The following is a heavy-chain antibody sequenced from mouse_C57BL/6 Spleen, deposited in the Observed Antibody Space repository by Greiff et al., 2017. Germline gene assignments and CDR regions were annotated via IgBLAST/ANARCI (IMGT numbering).Heavy chain of an antibody. CDR3: ARGYYQFGD. V-gene: IGHV1-50*01. Sequence: VQLQQPGAELVKPGASVKLSCKASGYTFTSYWMQWVKQRPGQGLEWIGEIDPSDSYTNYNQKFKGKATLTVDTSSSTAYMQLSSLTSEDSAVYYCARGYYQFGDWGQGTLVTVSA. CDR1: GYTFTSYW. CDR2: IDPSDSYT. J-gene: IGHJ3*01. D-gene: IGHD2-3*01.